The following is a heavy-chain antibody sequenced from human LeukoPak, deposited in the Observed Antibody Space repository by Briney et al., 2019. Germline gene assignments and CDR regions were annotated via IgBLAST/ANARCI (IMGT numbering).Heavy chain of an antibody. CDR3: AGGDLAERGSFDY. CDR2: IYSGGST. V-gene: IGHV3-66*01. D-gene: IGHD2-21*01. J-gene: IGHJ4*02. CDR1: GFSVSSNY. Sequence: GGSLRLSCAASGFSVSSNYMSWVRQAQGKGLEWVSVIYSGGSTYYADSVKGRFTISRDNPKNTLYLQMNSLRAEDTAVYYCAGGDLAERGSFDYWGQGTLVTASS.